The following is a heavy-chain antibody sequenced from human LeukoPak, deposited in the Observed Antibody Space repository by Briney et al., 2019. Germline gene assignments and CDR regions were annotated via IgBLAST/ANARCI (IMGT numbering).Heavy chain of an antibody. V-gene: IGHV4-59*12. Sequence: SETLSLTCTVSGGSISSYYWSWIRQPPGKGLEWIGYIYYSGSTSYNPSLKSRVTISVDTSKNQFSLKLSSVTAADTAVYYCARESSTSCYADYWGQGTLVTVSS. CDR2: IYYSGST. D-gene: IGHD2-2*01. CDR1: GGSISSYY. J-gene: IGHJ4*02. CDR3: ARESSTSCYADY.